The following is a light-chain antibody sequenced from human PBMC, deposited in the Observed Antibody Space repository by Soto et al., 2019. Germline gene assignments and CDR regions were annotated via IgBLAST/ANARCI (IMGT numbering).Light chain of an antibody. CDR3: SLYTSENADV. V-gene: IGLV2-18*01. CDR1: STDFVSYNR. Sequence: QSALTQPPSVSGSPGQSVTISCTGTSTDFVSYNRVSWYQQPPGTAPKLMIYEVSTRPSGVPDRFSGSKSGNTASLTISGLQAADEADYYCSLYTSENADVFGTGTKLTVL. CDR2: EVS. J-gene: IGLJ1*01.